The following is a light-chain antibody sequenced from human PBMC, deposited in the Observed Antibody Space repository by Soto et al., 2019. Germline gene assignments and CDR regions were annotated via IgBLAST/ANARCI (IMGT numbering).Light chain of an antibody. J-gene: IGLJ1*01. CDR1: SSNIGNNY. V-gene: IGLV1-51*01. CDR2: DNN. Sequence: QSVLTQPPSVSAAPGQKVTISCSGSSSNIGNNYVSWYQQLPGTAPKLLIYDNNKRPSGIPDRFSGSKSGTSATLGITGLQTGDEADCYCGTWDSSLSAFVFGTGTKVTVL. CDR3: GTWDSSLSAFV.